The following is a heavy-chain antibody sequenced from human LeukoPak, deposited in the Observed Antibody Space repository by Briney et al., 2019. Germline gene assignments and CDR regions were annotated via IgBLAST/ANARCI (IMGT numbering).Heavy chain of an antibody. J-gene: IGHJ6*03. CDR1: GYTFTSYY. CDR2: INPSGGST. Sequence: ASVKVSCKASGYTFTSYYMHWVRQAPGQGLEWMGIINPSGGSTSYAQKFQGRVTMTRDMSTSTVYMELSSLRSEDTAVYYCARQPSFCSSTSCCRPQYYYYYYMDVWGKGTTVTVSS. CDR3: ARQPSFCSSTSCCRPQYYYYYYMDV. D-gene: IGHD2-2*01. V-gene: IGHV1-46*01.